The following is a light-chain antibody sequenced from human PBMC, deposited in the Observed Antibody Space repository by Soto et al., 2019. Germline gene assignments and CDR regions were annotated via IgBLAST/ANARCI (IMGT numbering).Light chain of an antibody. Sequence: EIVLTQSSGTLSLSPGERATLSCRASQSVSSSYLAWYQQKPGQAPRLLIYGASSRATGIPDRVSGSVSGTDVTLTISGLEPEDFAVDYGQQFGISPWTFGQGTKLDIK. J-gene: IGKJ1*01. CDR3: QQFGISPWT. CDR2: GAS. CDR1: QSVSSSY. V-gene: IGKV3-20*01.